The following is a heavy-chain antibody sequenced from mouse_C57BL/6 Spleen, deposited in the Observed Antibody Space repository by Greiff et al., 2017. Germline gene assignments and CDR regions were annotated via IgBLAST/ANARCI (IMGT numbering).Heavy chain of an antibody. Sequence: EVKLMESGEGLVKPGGSLKLSCAASGFTFSSYALSWVRPTPEKRLECVAYISSGGDYLYYADTVKGRFTISRDNARNTLYLQMSSLKSEDTARYYCTRASLYFYFDYWGQGTTLTVSS. CDR2: ISSGGDYL. J-gene: IGHJ2*01. CDR1: GFTFSSYA. D-gene: IGHD2-1*01. V-gene: IGHV5-9-1*02. CDR3: TRASLYFYFDY.